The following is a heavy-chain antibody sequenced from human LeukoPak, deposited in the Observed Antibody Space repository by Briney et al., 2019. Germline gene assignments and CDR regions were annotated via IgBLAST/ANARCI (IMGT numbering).Heavy chain of an antibody. D-gene: IGHD3-3*01. J-gene: IGHJ4*02. V-gene: IGHV3-64*01. CDR1: GYTFSSYA. CDR3: ARSVGEWLSSYYFDY. Sequence: GGSLRLSCAASGYTFSSYAMHWVRQAPGKGLEYVSGINSNSNGGVTYYTNSVKGSFTISRDNSKNTLYLQMGRLRAEDMAVYYRARSVGEWLSSYYFDYWGQGTLVTVSS. CDR2: INSNSNGGVT.